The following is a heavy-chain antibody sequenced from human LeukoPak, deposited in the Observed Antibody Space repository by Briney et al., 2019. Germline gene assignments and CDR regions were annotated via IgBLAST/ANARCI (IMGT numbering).Heavy chain of an antibody. D-gene: IGHD5-12*01. CDR1: GYTFTGYY. V-gene: IGHV1-2*02. CDR3: ARYRGYSGYYPD. J-gene: IGHJ4*02. Sequence: ASVKVSCKASGYTFTGYYIHWVRQAPGQGLEWMGWINPNSGGTNYAQKFQGRVTMTRDTSISTAYMDLSRLRSDDTAVYYCARYRGYSGYYPDWGQGTLVTVSS. CDR2: INPNSGGT.